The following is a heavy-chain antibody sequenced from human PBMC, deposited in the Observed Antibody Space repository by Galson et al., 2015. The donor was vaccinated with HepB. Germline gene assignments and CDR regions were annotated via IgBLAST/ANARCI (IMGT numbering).Heavy chain of an antibody. V-gene: IGHV3-15*01. CDR3: TTDSSGYDDFDY. CDR2: IKSKTDGGTT. CDR1: GFTFSDAW. J-gene: IGHJ4*02. Sequence: SLRLSCAASGFTFSDAWMSWVRQAPGKGLEWVGRIKSKTDGGTTDYAAPVKGRFTISRDDSKNTLYLQMNSLKTEDTAVYYCTTDSSGYDDFDYWGQGTLVTVSS. D-gene: IGHD5-12*01.